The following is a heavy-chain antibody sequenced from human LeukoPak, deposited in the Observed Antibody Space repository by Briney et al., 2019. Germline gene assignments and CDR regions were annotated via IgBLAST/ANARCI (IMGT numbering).Heavy chain of an antibody. CDR2: IRTGGYI. CDR3: AGALCSGGSCYSFNY. D-gene: IGHD2-15*01. Sequence: GGSLRLSCAASGFFSPHSLNWVRQAPGKGLEWLSSIRTGGYIHYAESTKGRFIISRDNARDSLYLQMSSLSAEDTAIYYCAGALCSGGSCYSFNYWGQGTLVTVSS. V-gene: IGHV3-21*04. CDR1: GFFSPHS. J-gene: IGHJ4*02.